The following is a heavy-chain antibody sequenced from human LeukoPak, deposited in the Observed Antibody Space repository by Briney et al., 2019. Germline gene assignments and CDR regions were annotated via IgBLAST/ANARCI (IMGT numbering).Heavy chain of an antibody. CDR1: GFTFSGSA. V-gene: IGHV3-23*01. J-gene: IGHJ3*02. CDR3: AKRKVPASLGEAFDI. D-gene: IGHD3-16*01. Sequence: PGGSLRLSCGASGFTFSGSAMHWVRQASGKGLEWVSNIFSGGDGTLYADSVKGRFTISRDNSQNMLYLQMNSLRVEDTALYYCAKRKVPASLGEAFDIWGQGTMVTVSS. CDR2: IFSGGDGT.